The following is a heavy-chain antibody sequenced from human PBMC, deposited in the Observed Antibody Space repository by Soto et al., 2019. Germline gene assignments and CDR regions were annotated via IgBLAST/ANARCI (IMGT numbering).Heavy chain of an antibody. CDR2: INGRSNYK. CDR1: GFALTTYT. CDR3: VREDGVVGASSAFDS. Sequence: GSLRLSCVASGFALTTYTMNWVRQAPGTGLGWVSSINGRSNYKYYSDSVKGRFTVSRDNAQNSLFLQMSRLGPEDTAVYYCVREDGVVGASSAFDSWGQGTLVTVSS. D-gene: IGHD1-26*01. V-gene: IGHV3-21*01. J-gene: IGHJ4*02.